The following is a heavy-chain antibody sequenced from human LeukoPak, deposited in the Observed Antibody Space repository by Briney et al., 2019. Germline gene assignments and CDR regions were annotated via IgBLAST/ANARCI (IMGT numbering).Heavy chain of an antibody. D-gene: IGHD4-11*01. Sequence: GGSLRLSCAAAGFTFSSYGMHWVRQAPGKGLEWVAFIRYDGSNKYYADSVKGRFTISRDNSKNTLYLQMNSLRAEDTAVYYCARDKVSNYVFDYWGQGTLVTVSS. CDR1: GFTFSSYG. V-gene: IGHV3-30*02. CDR2: IRYDGSNK. J-gene: IGHJ4*02. CDR3: ARDKVSNYVFDY.